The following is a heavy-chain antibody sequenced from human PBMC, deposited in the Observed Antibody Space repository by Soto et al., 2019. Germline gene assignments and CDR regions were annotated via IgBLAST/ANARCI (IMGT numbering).Heavy chain of an antibody. J-gene: IGHJ6*02. Sequence: QVQLVQSGAEVKKPGSSVKVSCKASGGTFSSYAISWVRQAPGQGLEWMGGIIPIVGTANYAQKFQGRVTIAADESTSKAYREVSSLRSEDTAVYYGARKSRGRQWVRFGARYCGGDCYPYYYYGMDVWGQGTTVTVSS. CDR3: ARKSRGRQWVRFGARYCGGDCYPYYYYGMDV. CDR1: GGTFSSYA. D-gene: IGHD2-21*02. V-gene: IGHV1-69*12. CDR2: IIPIVGTA.